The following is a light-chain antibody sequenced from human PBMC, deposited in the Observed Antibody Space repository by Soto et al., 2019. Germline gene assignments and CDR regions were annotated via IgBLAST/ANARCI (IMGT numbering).Light chain of an antibody. CDR1: SSDVGGYNY. J-gene: IGLJ1*01. Sequence: QSALTQPPSASGSPGQSVTISCTGTSSDVGGYNYVSWYQQHPGKVPKLMVYEVNKRPSGVPDRFSGSKSGNTASLTVSGLQAGEEADYYLTPFAGGNNVFGTGTKLTVL. CDR3: TPFAGGNNV. V-gene: IGLV2-8*01. CDR2: EVN.